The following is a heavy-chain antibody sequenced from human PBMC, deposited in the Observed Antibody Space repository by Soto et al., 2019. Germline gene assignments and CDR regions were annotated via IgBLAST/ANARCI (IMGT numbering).Heavy chain of an antibody. CDR2: ISYDGSNK. D-gene: IGHD6-19*01. CDR3: AKVYSSGWYESYYFDY. Sequence: QVQLVESGGGVVQPGRSLRLSCAASGFTFSSYGMHWVRQAPGKGLERVAVISYDGSNKYYADSVKGRFTISRDNSKNTLYLQMNSLRAEDTAVYYCAKVYSSGWYESYYFDYWGQGTLVTVSS. J-gene: IGHJ4*02. V-gene: IGHV3-30*18. CDR1: GFTFSSYG.